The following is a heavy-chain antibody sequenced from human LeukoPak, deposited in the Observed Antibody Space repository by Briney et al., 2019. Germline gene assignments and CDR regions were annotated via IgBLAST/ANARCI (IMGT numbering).Heavy chain of an antibody. V-gene: IGHV3-21*01. CDR2: ISSSSSYI. D-gene: IGHD2-2*01. Sequence: GGSLRLSCAASGFTFSSYSMNWVRQAPGKGLEWVSSISSSSSYIYYADSVKGRFTISRDNAKNSLYLQMNSLRAEDTAVYYCARAAATPVPAAMDVWGQGTAVTVSS. J-gene: IGHJ6*02. CDR1: GFTFSSYS. CDR3: ARAAATPVPAAMDV.